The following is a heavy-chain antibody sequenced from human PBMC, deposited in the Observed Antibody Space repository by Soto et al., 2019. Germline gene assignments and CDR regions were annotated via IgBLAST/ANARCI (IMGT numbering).Heavy chain of an antibody. CDR2: INHSGST. CDR3: ARIGGLNVDTAMGRPFDY. V-gene: IGHV4-34*01. J-gene: IGHJ4*02. D-gene: IGHD5-18*01. Sequence: SETLSLTCAVYGGSFSGYYWSWIRQPPGKGLEWIGEINHSGSTNYNPSLKSRVTIAVDTSKNQFSLKLSSVTAADTAVYYCARIGGLNVDTAMGRPFDYWGQGTLVTVSS. CDR1: GGSFSGYY.